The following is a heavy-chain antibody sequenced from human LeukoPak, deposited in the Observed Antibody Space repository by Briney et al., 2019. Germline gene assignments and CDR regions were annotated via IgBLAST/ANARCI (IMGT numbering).Heavy chain of an antibody. CDR3: AKPGKLGNYFDY. CDR1: QFTFSNYA. Sequence: GGSLRLSCAASQFTFSNYAMNWVRQAPGKGLEWVSAISGSGGSTYYADSVKGRFTISRDNSKNTLYLQMNSLRAEDTAVYYCAKPGKLGNYFDYWGQGTLVTVSS. CDR2: ISGSGGST. J-gene: IGHJ4*02. V-gene: IGHV3-23*01. D-gene: IGHD7-27*01.